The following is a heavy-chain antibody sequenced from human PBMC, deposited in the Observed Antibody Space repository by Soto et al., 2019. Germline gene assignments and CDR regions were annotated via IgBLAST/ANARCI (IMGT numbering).Heavy chain of an antibody. CDR1: GGTFSSYA. D-gene: IGHD3-10*01. CDR2: IIPIFGTA. V-gene: IGHV1-69*12. CDR3: ARPIVDGSGSYYNLPNYGMDV. J-gene: IGHJ6*02. Sequence: QVQLVQSGAEVKKPGSSVKVSCKASGGTFSSYAISWVRQAPGQGLEWMGGIIPIFGTANYAQKFQGRVTITADESTSTAYMGMSSLRSEDTAVYYCARPIVDGSGSYYNLPNYGMDVWGQGTTVTVSS.